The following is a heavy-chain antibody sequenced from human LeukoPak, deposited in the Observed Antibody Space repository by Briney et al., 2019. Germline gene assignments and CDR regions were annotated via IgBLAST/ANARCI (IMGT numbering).Heavy chain of an antibody. CDR3: GKQLIYYYYGMDV. D-gene: IGHD6-13*01. CDR1: GYTFTGYY. V-gene: IGHV1-2*02. CDR2: INPNSGGT. Sequence: GASVKVSCKASGYTFTGYYMHWVRQAPGQGLEWMGWINPNSGGTNYAQKFQGRVTMTRDTSISTAYMELSRLRSDDTAVYYCGKQLIYYYYGMDVWGQGTTVTVSS. J-gene: IGHJ6*02.